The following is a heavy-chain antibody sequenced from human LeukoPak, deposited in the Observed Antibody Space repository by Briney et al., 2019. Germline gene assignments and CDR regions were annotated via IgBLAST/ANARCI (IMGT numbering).Heavy chain of an antibody. Sequence: SETLSLTCTVSGGSLSSYYWSWIRQPPRKGLEWIGYIYYSGSTNYNPSLKSRVTISVDTSKNQFSLKLSSVTAADTAVYYCARSDGYSPFDYWGQGTLVTVSS. CDR1: GGSLSSYY. J-gene: IGHJ4*02. D-gene: IGHD5-24*01. V-gene: IGHV4-59*01. CDR2: IYYSGST. CDR3: ARSDGYSPFDY.